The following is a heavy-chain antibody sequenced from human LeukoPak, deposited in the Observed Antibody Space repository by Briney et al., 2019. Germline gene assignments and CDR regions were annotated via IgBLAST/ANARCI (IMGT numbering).Heavy chain of an antibody. CDR1: GLTFSSYA. Sequence: GGSLRLSCAASGLTFSSYAMSWVRQAPGKGLEWVSAISGSGGSTYYADSVKGRFTIPRDNSKNTLYLQMNSLRAEDTAVYYCAKVNSESGSYHAPFDYWGQGTLVTVSS. CDR2: ISGSGGST. CDR3: AKVNSESGSYHAPFDY. J-gene: IGHJ4*02. D-gene: IGHD1-26*01. V-gene: IGHV3-23*01.